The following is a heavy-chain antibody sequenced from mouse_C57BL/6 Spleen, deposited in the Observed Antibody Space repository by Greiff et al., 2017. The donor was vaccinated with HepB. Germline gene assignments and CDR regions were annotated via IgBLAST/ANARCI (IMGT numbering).Heavy chain of an antibody. CDR1: GFTFSDYY. CDR3: AGGDYDWFAY. Sequence: EVHLVESGGGLVQPGGSLKLSCAASGFTFSDYYMYWVRQTPEKRLEWVAYISNGGGSTYYPDTVKGRFTISRDNAKNTLYLQMSRLKSEDTAMYYCAGGDYDWFAYWGQGTLVTVSA. J-gene: IGHJ3*01. V-gene: IGHV5-12*01. CDR2: ISNGGGST. D-gene: IGHD2-4*01.